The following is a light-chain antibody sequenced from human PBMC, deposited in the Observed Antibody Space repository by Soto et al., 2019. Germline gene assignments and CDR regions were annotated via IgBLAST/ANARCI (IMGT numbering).Light chain of an antibody. Sequence: EIVLTQSPGTLSLSPGERATLSCRASQSVSSNYLAWYQQKPGQAPRLLIYGASSRATGIPDRFSGSGSGTDFTLTISRLEPEDFAVYYCQHYVSSPSTFGQGTKVEIK. CDR3: QHYVSSPST. CDR2: GAS. J-gene: IGKJ1*01. CDR1: QSVSSNY. V-gene: IGKV3-20*01.